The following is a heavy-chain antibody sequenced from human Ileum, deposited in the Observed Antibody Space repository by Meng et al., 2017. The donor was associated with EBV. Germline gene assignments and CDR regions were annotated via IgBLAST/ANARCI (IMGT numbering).Heavy chain of an antibody. CDR1: GGFFSGYY. V-gene: IGHV4-34*02. J-gene: IGHJ5*02. CDR3: AREARSSGYHPGIGP. D-gene: IGHD3-22*01. CDR2: INHSGST. Sequence: QVELQQWGAGLLKPSGTLSLTCAVDGGFFSGYYWSWIRQSPGKGLEWIGEINHSGSTNYNPSLKSRVTISVDTSKNQFSLKLTSVTAADTAVYYCAREARSSGYHPGIGPWGQGTLVTVSS.